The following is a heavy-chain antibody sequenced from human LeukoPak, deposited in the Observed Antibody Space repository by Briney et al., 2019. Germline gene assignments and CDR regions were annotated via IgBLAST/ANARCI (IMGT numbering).Heavy chain of an antibody. D-gene: IGHD3-10*01. V-gene: IGHV3-23*01. Sequence: GGSLRLSCAASGFSFSSYAMTWVRQAPGTGPEWVSSVSGDGGTTRDADSVEGRFTISRDNSKNTLYLQMNSLRTDDTAVYYCAKAFSYGSGSFYATFDCWGQGTLVTVSS. CDR1: GFSFSSYA. CDR3: AKAFSYGSGSFYATFDC. J-gene: IGHJ4*02. CDR2: VSGDGGTT.